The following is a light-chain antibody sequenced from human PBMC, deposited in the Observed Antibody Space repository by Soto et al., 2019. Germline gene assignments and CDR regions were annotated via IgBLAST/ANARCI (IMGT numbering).Light chain of an antibody. CDR1: SSDVGRYNR. CDR3: SSFTTSSTYV. CDR2: EVN. V-gene: IGLV2-18*02. Sequence: QSALTQPPSVSGSPGQSVTISCTGTSSDVGRYNRVSWYQQSPGTAPKLLIYEVNNRPSGVPDRFSASKSDNTASLTISGLQAEDEADYYCSSFTTSSTYVFGTGTKVTVL. J-gene: IGLJ1*01.